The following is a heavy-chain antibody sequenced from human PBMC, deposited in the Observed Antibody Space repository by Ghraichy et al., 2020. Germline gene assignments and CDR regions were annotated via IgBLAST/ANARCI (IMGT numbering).Heavy chain of an antibody. Sequence: LSLTCAASGFTFDDYAMHWVRQAPGKGLEWVSGISWNSGSIGYADSVKGRFTISRDNAKNSLYLQMNSLRAEDTALYYCAKDIEYYDSSGYHYGMDVWGQGTTVTVSS. V-gene: IGHV3-9*01. CDR1: GFTFDDYA. J-gene: IGHJ6*02. D-gene: IGHD3-22*01. CDR3: AKDIEYYDSSGYHYGMDV. CDR2: ISWNSGSI.